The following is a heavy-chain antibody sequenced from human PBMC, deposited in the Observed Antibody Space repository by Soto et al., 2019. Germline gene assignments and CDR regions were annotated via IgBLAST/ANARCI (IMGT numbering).Heavy chain of an antibody. CDR1: GFTFSTYA. CDR3: ARDRRLYGDHTRVAHYGIDV. J-gene: IGHJ6*04. CDR2: ISFDGINK. V-gene: IGHV3-30-3*01. Sequence: GWSLRLSCAASGFTFSTYAMHLVRQAPGKGLEWVAFISFDGINKYYADSVKGRFTISRDNSKNTLYLQMNSLRVEEQAVYYCARDRRLYGDHTRVAHYGIDVWGKGTKVTVSS. D-gene: IGHD4-17*01.